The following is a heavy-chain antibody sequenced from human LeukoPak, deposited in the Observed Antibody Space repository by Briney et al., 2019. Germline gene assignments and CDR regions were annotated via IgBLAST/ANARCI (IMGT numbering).Heavy chain of an antibody. CDR2: ISSTSSNI. J-gene: IGHJ2*01. V-gene: IGHV3-21*01. D-gene: IGHD2-15*01. Sequence: GGPLRLSCAASGFTFSNYNMNWVRQAPGKGLEWVSSISSTSSNIHSADSVKGRFTISRDNAKNSLYLQMNSLRAEDTAVYYCARGFCSGGTCYWYFDLWGRGTLVTVSS. CDR1: GFTFSNYN. CDR3: ARGFCSGGTCYWYFDL.